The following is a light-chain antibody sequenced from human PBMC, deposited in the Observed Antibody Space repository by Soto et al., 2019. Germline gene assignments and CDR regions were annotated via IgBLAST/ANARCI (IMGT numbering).Light chain of an antibody. CDR2: GAS. J-gene: IGKJ3*01. Sequence: EIVLTQSPATPSLSPGERATLSCRASQGVSRYLAWYQQKPGQAPRLLIYGASSRATGIPDRFSGSGSGADFTLTISRLEPEDVAAYYCQQYGRTPFTFGPGTKVDIK. CDR1: QGVSRY. V-gene: IGKV3-20*01. CDR3: QQYGRTPFT.